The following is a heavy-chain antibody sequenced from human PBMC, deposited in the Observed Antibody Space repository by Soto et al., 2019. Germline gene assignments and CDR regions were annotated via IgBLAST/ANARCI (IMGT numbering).Heavy chain of an antibody. Sequence: PGGSLRLSCAAAGFSFSNYGMHRVRQAPGKGLEWVAGILYDGSYKDHADSVEGRFTISRDNSRNTLYVQMNSLRVEDTAVYYCVKPVNDNWSGYVTPFFDTWGPGTLVTVSS. J-gene: IGHJ5*02. D-gene: IGHD3-3*01. CDR3: VKPVNDNWSGYVTPFFDT. CDR1: GFSFSNYG. CDR2: ILYDGSYK. V-gene: IGHV3-30*18.